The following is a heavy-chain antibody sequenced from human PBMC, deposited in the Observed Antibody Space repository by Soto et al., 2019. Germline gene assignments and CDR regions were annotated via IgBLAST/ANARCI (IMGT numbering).Heavy chain of an antibody. J-gene: IGHJ5*02. V-gene: IGHV1-18*04. CDR2: ISAYNGNT. CDR3: ARVPQWLVLSWFDP. CDR1: GYTFTSYG. Sequence: ASVKVSFKASGYTFTSYGISWVRQAPGQGLEWMGWISAYNGNTNYAQKLQGRVTMTTDTSTSTAYMELRSLRSDDTAVYYCARVPQWLVLSWFDPWGQGTLVTVSS. D-gene: IGHD6-19*01.